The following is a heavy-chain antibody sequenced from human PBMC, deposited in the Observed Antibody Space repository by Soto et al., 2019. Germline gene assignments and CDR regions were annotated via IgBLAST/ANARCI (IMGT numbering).Heavy chain of an antibody. CDR2: MNPNSGNT. J-gene: IGHJ6*02. D-gene: IGHD2-8*01. CDR1: GYTFTSYD. CDR3: ARPVGYCTNGVCHYYGMDV. Sequence: GASLKVSCKASGYTFTSYDINWVRQATGQGLEWMGWMNPNSGNTGYAQKLQGRVTMTRNTSISTAYMELRSLRSDDTAVYYCARPVGYCTNGVCHYYGMDVWGQGTTVTVSS. V-gene: IGHV1-8*01.